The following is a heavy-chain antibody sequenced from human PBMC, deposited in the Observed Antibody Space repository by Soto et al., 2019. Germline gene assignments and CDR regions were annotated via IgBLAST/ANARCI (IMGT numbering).Heavy chain of an antibody. CDR2: IYPADSDT. CDR1: GYSFTNYW. V-gene: IGHV5-51*01. Sequence: PGESLKISCKASGYSFTNYWIGWVRQVPGKGLEWLGNIYPADSDTRYSPSFQGQVTITVDKSTTTAYLQWNNLKPSDTAMYFCARPTGYSSGWYADYWGQGTQVTVYS. D-gene: IGHD6-19*01. J-gene: IGHJ4*02. CDR3: ARPTGYSSGWYADY.